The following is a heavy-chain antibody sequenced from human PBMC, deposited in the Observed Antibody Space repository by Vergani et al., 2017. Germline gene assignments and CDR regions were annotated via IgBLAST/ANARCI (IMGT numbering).Heavy chain of an antibody. V-gene: IGHV1-69*02. J-gene: IGHJ2*01. CDR1: GGTFSSYT. CDR3: ARLVTYLVGRYFNG. D-gene: IGHD2-21*02. Sequence: QVQLVQSGAEVKKPGSSVKVSCKASGGTFSSYTISWVRQAPGQGLEWMGRIIPILAIANYAQKFQGRVTITADKSTSTAYMELSSLRTEDTAVYYCARLVTYLVGRYFNGGSGGTLVTV. CDR2: IIPILAIA.